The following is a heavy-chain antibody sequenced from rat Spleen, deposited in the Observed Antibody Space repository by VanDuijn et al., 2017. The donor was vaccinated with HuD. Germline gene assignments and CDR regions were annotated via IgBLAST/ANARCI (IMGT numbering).Heavy chain of an antibody. CDR1: GYSITSTYR. CDR3: ARTNNPYFYVMDA. Sequence: EVQLQESGPGLVKPSQSLSLTCSVTGYSITSTYRWNWIRKYPGNKLEWMGYINSAGSTNYNPSLKSRIYITRDTYKNQFCLQVNSVTTEDTATYYCARTNNPYFYVMDAWGQGASVTVSS. CDR2: INSAGST. J-gene: IGHJ4*01. D-gene: IGHD3-4*01. V-gene: IGHV3-3*01.